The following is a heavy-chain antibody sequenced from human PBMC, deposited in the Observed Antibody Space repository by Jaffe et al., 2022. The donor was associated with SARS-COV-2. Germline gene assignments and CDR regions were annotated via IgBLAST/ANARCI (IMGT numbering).Heavy chain of an antibody. D-gene: IGHD6-13*01. Sequence: QVQLVQSGAEVKKPGASVKVSCKASGYTFTSYGISWVRQAPGQGLEWMGWISAYNGNTNYAQKLQGRVTMTTDTSTSTAYMELRSLRSDDTAVYYCARVLPSIAAAGNVDWFDPWGQGTLVTVSS. CDR2: ISAYNGNT. J-gene: IGHJ5*02. CDR1: GYTFTSYG. CDR3: ARVLPSIAAAGNVDWFDP. V-gene: IGHV1-18*01.